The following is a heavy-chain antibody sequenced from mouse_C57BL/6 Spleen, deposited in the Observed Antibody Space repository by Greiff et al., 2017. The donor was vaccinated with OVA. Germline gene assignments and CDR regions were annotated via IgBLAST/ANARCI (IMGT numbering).Heavy chain of an antibody. V-gene: IGHV1-80*01. CDR2: IYPGDGDT. J-gene: IGHJ2*01. Sequence: VQVVESGAELVKPGASVKISCKASGYAFSSYWMNWVKQRPGKGLEWIGQIYPGDGDTNYNGKFKGKATLTADKSSSTAYMQLSSLTSEDSAVYFCARSTREYYFDYWGQGTTLTVSS. D-gene: IGHD2-1*01. CDR1: GYAFSSYW. CDR3: ARSTREYYFDY.